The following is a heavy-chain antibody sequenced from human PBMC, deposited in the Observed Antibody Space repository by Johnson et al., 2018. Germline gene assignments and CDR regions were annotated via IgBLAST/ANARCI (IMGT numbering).Heavy chain of an antibody. CDR1: GGTFINYA. CDR2: IIPMLGSA. CDR3: ARGFRDSSGKEYFQH. Sequence: QLVESGAEVKKPGSSVKVSCKASGGTFINYAISWVRQAPGQGLEWMGGIIPMLGSANYAQKFQGRVTMTRNTSIGTAYMELSSLRSDDTAVYYCARGFRDSSGKEYFQHWGQGTVITV. D-gene: IGHD3-22*01. V-gene: IGHV1-69*06. J-gene: IGHJ1*01.